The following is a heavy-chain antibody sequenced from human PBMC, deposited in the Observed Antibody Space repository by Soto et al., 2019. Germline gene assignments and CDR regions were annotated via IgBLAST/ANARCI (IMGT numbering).Heavy chain of an antibody. D-gene: IGHD4-17*01. CDR1: GGSFSGYY. CDR2: ISHNGGP. Sequence: LSLTCAVYGGSFSGYYWSLIRQPPGKGLEWIGEISHNGGPTYNPSLKSRVTISVDTSKNQFSLKLSSVSAADTAVYYCARGATTVEHYYYYGMDVWGKGTTVTVSS. J-gene: IGHJ6*04. CDR3: ARGATTVEHYYYYGMDV. V-gene: IGHV4-34*01.